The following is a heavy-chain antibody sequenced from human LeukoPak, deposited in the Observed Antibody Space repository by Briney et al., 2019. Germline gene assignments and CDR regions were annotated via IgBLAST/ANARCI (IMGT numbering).Heavy chain of an antibody. D-gene: IGHD6-19*01. V-gene: IGHV4-61*02. CDR2: IHAGGST. CDR1: GGSIISGTYY. Sequence: PSETLSLTCTVSGGSIISGTYYWSWIRQPAGKGLEWIGRIHAGGSTTYNPSLKIRVTISVDTSKNQFSLKLSSVTAADTAVYYCARDRGEEQWPAYWFDPWGQGTLVTVSS. CDR3: ARDRGEEQWPAYWFDP. J-gene: IGHJ5*02.